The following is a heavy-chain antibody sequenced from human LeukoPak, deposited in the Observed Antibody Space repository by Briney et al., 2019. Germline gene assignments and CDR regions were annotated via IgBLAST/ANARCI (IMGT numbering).Heavy chain of an antibody. V-gene: IGHV3-74*01. CDR2: INSDGSIT. Sequence: PGRSLRLSCAASGFTFTTYWMHWVRQAPGKGLVWVSHINSDGSITSYADSVKGRFTISRDNGKNTLYLQMDSLRAEDTAVYYCTRDSYARSGSLYYYYGMDVWGQGTTVTVSS. CDR3: TRDSYARSGSLYYYYGMDV. J-gene: IGHJ6*02. D-gene: IGHD3-3*01. CDR1: GFTFTTYW.